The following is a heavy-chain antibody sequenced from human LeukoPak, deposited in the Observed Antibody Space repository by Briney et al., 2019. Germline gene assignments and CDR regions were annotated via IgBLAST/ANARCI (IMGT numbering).Heavy chain of an antibody. V-gene: IGHV4-39*07. CDR1: GGSISSSSYY. CDR3: ARSGQRIAAAAYFDY. D-gene: IGHD6-13*01. J-gene: IGHJ4*02. Sequence: SETLSLTCTVSGGSISSSSYYWGWIRQPPGKGLEWIGSIYYSGSTYYNPSLKSRVTISVDTSKNQFSLKLSSVTAADTAVYYCARSGQRIAAAAYFDYWGQGTLVNVSS. CDR2: IYYSGST.